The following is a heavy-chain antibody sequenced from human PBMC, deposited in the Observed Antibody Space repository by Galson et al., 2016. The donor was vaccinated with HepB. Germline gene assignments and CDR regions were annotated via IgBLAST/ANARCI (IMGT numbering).Heavy chain of an antibody. V-gene: IGHV4-61*01. CDR1: GVSVSGGTYY. J-gene: IGHJ2*01. CDR3: ARSTGYSSGWLIYWYFDL. Sequence: LSLTCTVSGVSVSGGTYYWSWIRQSPGKGLEWVGYFLSSGNTNYNPSLKSRVSISLDTSKSQFSLRLTSVTAADTAVYYCARSTGYSSGWLIYWYFDLWGRGTLVTVSS. D-gene: IGHD6-19*01. CDR2: FLSSGNT.